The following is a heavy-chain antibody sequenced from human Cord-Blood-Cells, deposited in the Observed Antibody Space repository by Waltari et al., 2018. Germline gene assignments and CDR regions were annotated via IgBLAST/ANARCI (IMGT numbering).Heavy chain of an antibody. CDR1: GFPFSSYS. J-gene: IGHJ3*02. Sequence: EVQLVDSGGGLVKPGGSLRLSCAASGFPFSSYSLTGVRQAPGKGLEWVSSISSSSSYIYYADSVKGRFTISRDNAKNSLYLQMNSLRAEDTAVYYCAREGAAHDAFDIWGQGTMVTVSS. CDR2: ISSSSSYI. D-gene: IGHD6-25*01. V-gene: IGHV3-21*01. CDR3: AREGAAHDAFDI.